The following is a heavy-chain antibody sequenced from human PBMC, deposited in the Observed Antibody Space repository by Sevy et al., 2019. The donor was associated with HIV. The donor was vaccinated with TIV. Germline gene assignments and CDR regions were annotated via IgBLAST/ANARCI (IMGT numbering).Heavy chain of an antibody. J-gene: IGHJ4*01. V-gene: IGHV3-48*03. Sequence: GGSLRLSCAASGLSFRSYELNWVRQAPGKGLQWISYFSTGGGTIFYADSVKGRFTISRDNVKNSVFLQMNSLRAEDTAVYFCATSRRDYYNYYFDYWGHGTLVTVSS. CDR1: GLSFRSYE. CDR2: FSTGGGTI. CDR3: ATSRRDYYNYYFDY. D-gene: IGHD3-22*01.